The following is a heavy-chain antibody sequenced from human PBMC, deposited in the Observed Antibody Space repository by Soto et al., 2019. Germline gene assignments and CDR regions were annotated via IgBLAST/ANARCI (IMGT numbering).Heavy chain of an antibody. Sequence: SETLSLTCTVSGGSLSSSSYYWGWIRQHPGKGLEWIGSIYYSGSTYYNPSLKSRVTISVDTSKNQFSLKLSSVTAADTAVYYCARRGYYAISAFDIWGQGTMVTVSS. J-gene: IGHJ3*02. CDR3: ARRGYYAISAFDI. D-gene: IGHD2-8*01. V-gene: IGHV4-39*01. CDR2: IYYSGST. CDR1: GGSLSSSSYY.